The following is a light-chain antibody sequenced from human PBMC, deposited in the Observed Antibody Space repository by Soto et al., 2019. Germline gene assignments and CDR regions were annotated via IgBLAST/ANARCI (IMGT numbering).Light chain of an antibody. CDR2: GAS. CDR3: QPYHVYPFP. V-gene: IGKV1-16*01. CDR1: QDISNG. Sequence: DIQMTQSPSSLSASVGDRVTITCRASQDISNGLAWFQQKPGKAPKSLIYGASTLESGVPSRFSGSGSGTDFTLTISSLQPEDFATYYCQPYHVYPFPFSGGTKVEI. J-gene: IGKJ4*01.